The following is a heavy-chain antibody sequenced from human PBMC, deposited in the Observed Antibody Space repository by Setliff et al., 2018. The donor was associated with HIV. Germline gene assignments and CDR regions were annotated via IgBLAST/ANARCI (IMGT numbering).Heavy chain of an antibody. Sequence: SETLSLTCTVSGGSISSSSYYWGWIRQPAGKGLEWIGRIYTSGSTNYNPSLKSRVTISVDTSKNQFSLKLSSVTAADTAVYHCARHRIAAAGTDFDYWGQGTLVTVSS. CDR2: IYTSGST. CDR3: ARHRIAAAGTDFDY. CDR1: GGSISSSSYY. D-gene: IGHD6-13*01. V-gene: IGHV4-61*02. J-gene: IGHJ4*02.